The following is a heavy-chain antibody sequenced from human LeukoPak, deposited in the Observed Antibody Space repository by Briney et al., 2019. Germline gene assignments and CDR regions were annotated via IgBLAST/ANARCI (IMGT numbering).Heavy chain of an antibody. Sequence: SQTLSLTCTVSGGSISSGGYDWSWIRQHPGKGLEWIGYIYYSGSTYYNPSLKSRVTISVDTSKNQFSLKLSSVTAADTAVYYCARDSLAGYCSSTRCSYFDYWGQGTLVTVSS. CDR2: IYYSGST. J-gene: IGHJ4*02. CDR3: ARDSLAGYCSSTRCSYFDY. V-gene: IGHV4-31*03. CDR1: GGSISSGGYD. D-gene: IGHD2-2*01.